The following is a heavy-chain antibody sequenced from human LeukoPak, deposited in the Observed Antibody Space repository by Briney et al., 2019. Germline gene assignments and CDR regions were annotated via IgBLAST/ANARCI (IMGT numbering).Heavy chain of an antibody. Sequence: GGSLRLSCAVSGFTFTYYAMHWVRQAPGKGLEWVAVISYDGSNKYYADSVKGRFTISRDNSKNTLYLQMNSLRAEDTAVYYCAKDLRGSLTFDPWGQGTLVTVSS. J-gene: IGHJ5*02. CDR1: GFTFTYYA. CDR3: AKDLRGSLTFDP. V-gene: IGHV3-30*04. CDR2: ISYDGSNK.